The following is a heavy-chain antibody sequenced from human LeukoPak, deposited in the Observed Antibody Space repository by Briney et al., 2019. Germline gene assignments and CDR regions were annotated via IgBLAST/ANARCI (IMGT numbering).Heavy chain of an antibody. Sequence: GGSLRLSCAASGFTLNDYGMHWVRQAPGMGLEWVSFIRYDESNKYYADSVRGRFTISRDENTVYLQMNSLRSEDTAVYYCARDLSGTYPDYWGQGTLVTVSS. CDR2: IRYDESNK. D-gene: IGHD1-26*01. CDR3: ARDLSGTYPDY. CDR1: GFTLNDYG. J-gene: IGHJ4*02. V-gene: IGHV3-30*02.